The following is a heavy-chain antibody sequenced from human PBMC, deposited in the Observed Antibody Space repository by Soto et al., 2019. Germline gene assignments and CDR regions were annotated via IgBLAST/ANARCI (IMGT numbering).Heavy chain of an antibody. Sequence: QLQLQESGPGLVKPSETLSLTCTVSGGSVSSSPYYWGWVRQAPGKGLEWIGGAFYTGTTYYNPSLKSRVTISVDTSKNQFSLEMTSVTAADSALYYCARRIRRNTWFDPWGQGALVTVSS. CDR1: GGSVSSSPYY. CDR3: ARRIRRNTWFDP. J-gene: IGHJ5*02. CDR2: AFYTGTT. V-gene: IGHV4-39*01.